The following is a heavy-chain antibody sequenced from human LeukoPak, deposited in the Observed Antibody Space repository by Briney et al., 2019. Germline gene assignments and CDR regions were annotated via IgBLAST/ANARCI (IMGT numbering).Heavy chain of an antibody. CDR2: IYYSGST. V-gene: IGHV4-30-4*01. D-gene: IGHD3-9*01. J-gene: IGHJ3*02. CDR3: ARGFDAHNAFDI. CDR1: GGSISSSDYY. Sequence: PSQTLSLTCTVSGGSISSSDYYWRWIRQPPGKGLEWIGYIYYSGSTSYNPSLKSQVTISVDTSKNQFSLKLTSVTAADTAVYYCARGFDAHNAFDIWGQGTMVTVSS.